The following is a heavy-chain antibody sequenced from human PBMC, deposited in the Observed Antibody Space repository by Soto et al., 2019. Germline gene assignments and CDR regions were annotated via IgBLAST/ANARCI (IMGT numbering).Heavy chain of an antibody. D-gene: IGHD1-20*01. Sequence: EVQLVESGGGLVKPGGSLRLSCAASGFSFRNAYMNWVRQAPGKGLEWVGRIKTKTDGGTTDYAAPVKGRFTISRDDLRNTMYLQMNSLKTEDTAVYYCSITNWNYNYGMDVWGQGTTVTVSS. CDR3: SITNWNYNYGMDV. CDR2: IKTKTDGGTT. J-gene: IGHJ6*02. CDR1: GFSFRNAY. V-gene: IGHV3-15*07.